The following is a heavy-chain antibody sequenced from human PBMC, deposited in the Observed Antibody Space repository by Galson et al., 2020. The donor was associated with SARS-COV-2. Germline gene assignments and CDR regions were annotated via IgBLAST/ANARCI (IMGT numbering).Heavy chain of an antibody. D-gene: IGHD3-3*01. Sequence: GGSLRLSCAASGFTFSSSAMHWVRHPPGKGLEWVAIISYDGTTKYNSDSVKGRFTISRDISQNTLYLQMNSLRPEDTAVYYCASETDDYTASWHDYWGQGTLVTVSS. J-gene: IGHJ4*02. CDR1: GFTFSSSA. CDR2: ISYDGTTK. V-gene: IGHV3-30*04. CDR3: ASETDDYTASWHDY.